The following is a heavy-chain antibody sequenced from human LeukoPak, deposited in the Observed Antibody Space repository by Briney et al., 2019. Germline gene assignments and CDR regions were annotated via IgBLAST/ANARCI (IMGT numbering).Heavy chain of an antibody. D-gene: IGHD6-13*01. V-gene: IGHV3-33*06. Sequence: PGRSLRLSCAASGFTFSSYGMHWVRQAPGKGLEWVAVIWYDGSNKYYADSVKGRFTISRDNSKNTLYLQMNSLRAEDTAVYYCAKEALAAAVDTIDYWGQGTLVTVSS. CDR1: GFTFSSYG. CDR3: AKEALAAAVDTIDY. CDR2: IWYDGSNK. J-gene: IGHJ4*02.